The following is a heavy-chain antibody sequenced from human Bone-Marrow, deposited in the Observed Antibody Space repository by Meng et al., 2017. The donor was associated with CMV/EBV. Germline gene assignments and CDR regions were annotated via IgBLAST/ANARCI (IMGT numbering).Heavy chain of an antibody. Sequence: GESLKISCAASGFTFSSYSMNWVRQAPGKGLEWVANIKQDGSEKYYVDSVKGRFTISRDNAKNSLYLQMNSLRVEDTAVYYCARVPFMVRGTFDYWGHGTLVTVSS. CDR2: IKQDGSEK. J-gene: IGHJ4*01. CDR1: GFTFSSYS. V-gene: IGHV3-7*01. D-gene: IGHD3-10*01. CDR3: ARVPFMVRGTFDY.